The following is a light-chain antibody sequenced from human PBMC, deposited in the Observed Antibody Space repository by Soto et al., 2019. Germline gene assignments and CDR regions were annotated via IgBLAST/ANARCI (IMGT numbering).Light chain of an antibody. CDR2: DAS. Sequence: DLEMTQSPSTLSASIGDGVTITCRASESISGWLAWYQQQPGKAPKLLIYDASNLESGVPSRFSGSGSGTEFTLAISSLQPDDFATYYCQQYNNYPRTFGQGTKVEI. CDR3: QQYNNYPRT. J-gene: IGKJ1*01. V-gene: IGKV1-5*01. CDR1: ESISGW.